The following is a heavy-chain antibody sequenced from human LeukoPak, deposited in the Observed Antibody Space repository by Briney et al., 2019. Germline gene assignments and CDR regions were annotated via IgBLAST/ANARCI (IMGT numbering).Heavy chain of an antibody. CDR3: ARGDITMIVVPGYYLDY. D-gene: IGHD3-22*01. V-gene: IGHV3-7*01. Sequence: PGGSLRLSCAASGFTLSSYWMSWVRQAPGKGLEWVANIKQDGSEKHYVGSVKGRFTISRDNAKNSLYLQMNSLRAEDTAVYYCARGDITMIVVPGYYLDYWGQGTLVTVSS. CDR1: GFTLSSYW. CDR2: IKQDGSEK. J-gene: IGHJ4*02.